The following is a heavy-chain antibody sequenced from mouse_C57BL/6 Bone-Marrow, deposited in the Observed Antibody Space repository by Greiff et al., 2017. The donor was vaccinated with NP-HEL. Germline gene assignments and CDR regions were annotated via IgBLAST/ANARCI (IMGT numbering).Heavy chain of an antibody. CDR1: GYAFSSYW. Sequence: QVQLKESGAELVKPGASVKISCKASGYAFSSYWMNWVKQRPGKGLEWIGQIYPGDGDTNYNGKFKGKATLTAEKSSSTAYMQLSSLTSEDSAVYFCSTNYGSSYYFDFWGQGTTLTVSS. J-gene: IGHJ2*01. V-gene: IGHV1-80*01. CDR3: STNYGSSYYFDF. CDR2: IYPGDGDT. D-gene: IGHD1-1*01.